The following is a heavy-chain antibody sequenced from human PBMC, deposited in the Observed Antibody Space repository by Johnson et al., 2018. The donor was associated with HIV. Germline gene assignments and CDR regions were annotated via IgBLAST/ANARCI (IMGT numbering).Heavy chain of an antibody. CDR1: GFTFEDYG. Sequence: VQLVESGGGAVRPGGSLRLSCVVSGFTFEDYGMSWVRQAPGKGLEWVAVISYDGSSKYYADSVKGRFTISRDNAKNSLYLQMNSLRAEDTALYYCATGENLKWELRFVDAFDIWGQGTMVTVSS. CDR2: ISYDGSSK. CDR3: ATGENLKWELRFVDAFDI. D-gene: IGHD1-26*01. V-gene: IGHV3-20*04. J-gene: IGHJ3*02.